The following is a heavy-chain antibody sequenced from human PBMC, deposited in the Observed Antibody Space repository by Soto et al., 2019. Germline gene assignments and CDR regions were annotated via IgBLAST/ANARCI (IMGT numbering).Heavy chain of an antibody. CDR2: ISAYNGNT. CDR3: ARGGDVRLGYCSSTSCYEY. V-gene: IGHV1-18*01. D-gene: IGHD2-2*01. Sequence: ASVKVSCKASGYTFTSYGISWVRQAPGQGLEWMGWISAYNGNTNYAQKLQGRVTMTTDTSTSTAYMELRSLRSDDTAVYYCARGGDVRLGYCSSTSCYEYWGQGTLVTVSS. J-gene: IGHJ4*02. CDR1: GYTFTSYG.